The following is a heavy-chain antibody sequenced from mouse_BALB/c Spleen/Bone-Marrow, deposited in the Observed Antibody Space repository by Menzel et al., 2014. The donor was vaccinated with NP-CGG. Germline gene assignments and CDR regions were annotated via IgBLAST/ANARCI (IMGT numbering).Heavy chain of an antibody. V-gene: IGHV1S81*02. J-gene: IGHJ1*01. CDR3: ARYNAYDWYFDV. Sequence: VQLQQSGAELVKPGASVKLSCKASGYTFTSYWMHWVKQRPGQGLEWIGEINPSNGRSNYSEKFKSKATLTVDKSSSTTYMQLSSLTSEDSAVYSCARYNAYDWYFDVRGAGTTVTAYS. CDR2: INPSNGRS. CDR1: GYTFTSYW. D-gene: IGHD2-2*01.